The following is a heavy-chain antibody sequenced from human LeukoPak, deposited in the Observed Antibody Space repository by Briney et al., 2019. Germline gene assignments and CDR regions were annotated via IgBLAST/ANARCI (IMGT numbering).Heavy chain of an antibody. CDR2: IKSKTDGGTT. V-gene: IGHV3-15*01. CDR1: GFTFSDYS. D-gene: IGHD3-10*01. J-gene: IGHJ4*02. Sequence: PGGSLRLSCVVSGFTFSDYSMNWVRQAPGKGLEWVGRIKSKTDGGTTDYAAPVKGRFTISRDDSKNTLYLQMNSLKTEDTAVYYCTTTLWFGELPYINWGQGTLVTVSS. CDR3: TTTLWFGELPYIN.